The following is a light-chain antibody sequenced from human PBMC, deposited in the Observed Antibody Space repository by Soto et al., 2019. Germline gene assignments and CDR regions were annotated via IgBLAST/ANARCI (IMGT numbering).Light chain of an antibody. CDR3: GSYTTSTAPGP. V-gene: IGLV1-40*01. Sequence: QSVRRHPPSLSGAPDQMLTISCTWSSSTIGSPYHVHWYQHLPGTAPNLLICGNSNRPSGFPDRFSGSKSGTSESTGIPRLQDADEADYYCGSYTTSTAPGPFGTGTKVTVL. J-gene: IGLJ1*01. CDR1: SSTIGSPYH. CDR2: GNS.